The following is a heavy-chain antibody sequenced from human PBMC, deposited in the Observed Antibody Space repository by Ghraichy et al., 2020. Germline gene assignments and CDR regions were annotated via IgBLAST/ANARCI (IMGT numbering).Heavy chain of an antibody. J-gene: IGHJ4*02. CDR3: ARSGYSYGSFFDY. CDR1: GGSFSGYY. Sequence: SETLSLTCAVYGGSFSGYYWSWIRQPPGKGLEWIGEINHSGSTNYNPSLKSRVTISVDTSKNQFSLKLSSVTAADTAVYYCARSGYSYGSFFDYWGQGTLVTVSS. V-gene: IGHV4-34*01. CDR2: INHSGST. D-gene: IGHD5-18*01.